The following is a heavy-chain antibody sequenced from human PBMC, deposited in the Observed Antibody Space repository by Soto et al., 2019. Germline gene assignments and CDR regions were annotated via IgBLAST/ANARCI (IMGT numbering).Heavy chain of an antibody. D-gene: IGHD6-13*01. Sequence: QVQLQESGPGLVKPSETLSLTCTVSGGSMSGYYWSWIRQSAGKGREWIGRVYTSATTYYNPSLKSQVTRSLDTSKNQFSLNLYSLTAADTAVYYCAGNIAAAGRRYYGMDVWGQGTTVTVSS. V-gene: IGHV4-4*07. CDR2: VYTSATT. CDR1: GGSMSGYY. CDR3: AGNIAAAGRRYYGMDV. J-gene: IGHJ6*02.